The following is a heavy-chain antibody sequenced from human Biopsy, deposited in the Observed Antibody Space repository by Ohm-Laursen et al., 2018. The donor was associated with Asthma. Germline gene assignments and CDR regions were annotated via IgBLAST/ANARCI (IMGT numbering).Heavy chain of an antibody. V-gene: IGHV4-61*01. CDR2: IFYSGAT. CDR3: ARGTIVAGIDY. CDR1: VGSVSSDKYY. D-gene: IGHD5-12*01. Sequence: SQTLSLTCSVSVGSVSSDKYYWSWIRQPPGKGLEWIAYIFYSGATNYNPALKSRVAQSIDTSKSQFSLRLNSLSAADTAVYYCARGTIVAGIDYWGRGTLVTVSS. J-gene: IGHJ4*02.